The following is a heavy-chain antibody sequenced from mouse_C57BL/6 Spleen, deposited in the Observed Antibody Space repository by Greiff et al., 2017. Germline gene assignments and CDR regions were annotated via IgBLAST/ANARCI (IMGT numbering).Heavy chain of an antibody. CDR3: ANNGDDDAMDY. CDR2: IGRGGST. J-gene: IGHJ4*01. Sequence: QVQLQQSGPGLVQPSQCLSITCTVSGFSLTGYCVHWVRQSPGKGLEWLGVIGRGGSTDYNAAFMSRLSITKDNSKSQVYFKMNSLQADDTAIYYCANNGDDDAMDYWGQGTSVTVSS. V-gene: IGHV2-5*01. CDR1: GFSLTGYC.